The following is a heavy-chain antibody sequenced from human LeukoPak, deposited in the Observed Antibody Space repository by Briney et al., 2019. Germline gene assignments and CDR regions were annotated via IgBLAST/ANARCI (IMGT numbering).Heavy chain of an antibody. CDR1: GGSISSSSYY. CDR2: IYYSGST. J-gene: IGHJ4*02. D-gene: IGHD5-12*01. Sequence: PSETLSLTCTVSGGSISSSSYYWGWIRQPPGKGLEWIGSIYYSGSTYYNPSLKSRVTISVDTSKNQFSLKLSSVTAADTAVYYCASWRLRLGVGGLNYFDYWGQGTLVTVSS. V-gene: IGHV4-39*07. CDR3: ASWRLRLGVGGLNYFDY.